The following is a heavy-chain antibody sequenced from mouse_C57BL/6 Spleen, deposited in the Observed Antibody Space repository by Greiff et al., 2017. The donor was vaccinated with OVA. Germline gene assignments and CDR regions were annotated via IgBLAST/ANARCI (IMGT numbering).Heavy chain of an antibody. J-gene: IGHJ4*01. Sequence: QVQLQQSGAELAKPGASVKLSCKASGYTFTSYWMHWVQQRPGQGLEWIGYINPSSGYSKYNQKFKAKATLTADTSSSTAYMQLSSLTYEDSAVYDCARSDSYHAMDYWGQGTSVTVSS. V-gene: IGHV1-7*01. CDR1: GYTFTSYW. CDR2: INPSSGYS. CDR3: ARSDSYHAMDY.